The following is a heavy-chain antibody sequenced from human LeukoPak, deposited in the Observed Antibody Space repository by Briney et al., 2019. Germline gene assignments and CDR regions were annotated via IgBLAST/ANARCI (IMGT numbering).Heavy chain of an antibody. D-gene: IGHD1-14*01. V-gene: IGHV4-39*01. CDR3: ARLPVYFGKGYFDS. CDR1: GGSINNRNYY. J-gene: IGHJ4*02. CDR2: IYFGGST. Sequence: SETLSLTCSVSGGSINNRNYYWGWVRQPPGKELEWIGHIYFGGSTFYNPSLKSRLTMSIDTPKDQFSLNINSVAAADTAVYYCARLPVYFGKGYFDSWGRGTLVTVSS.